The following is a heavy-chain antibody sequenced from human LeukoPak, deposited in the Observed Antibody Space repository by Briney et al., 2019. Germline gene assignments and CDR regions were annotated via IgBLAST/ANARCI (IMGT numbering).Heavy chain of an antibody. Sequence: SETLSLTCGVSGGSITSTNYWTWVRQPPGKGLEWIGEINHSGSTNYNPSLKSRVTISVDTSKNQFSLKLSSVTAADTAVYYCAGSIAARLDYWGQGTLVTVSS. CDR3: AGSIAARLDY. D-gene: IGHD6-6*01. CDR1: GGSITSTNY. V-gene: IGHV4-4*02. CDR2: INHSGST. J-gene: IGHJ4*02.